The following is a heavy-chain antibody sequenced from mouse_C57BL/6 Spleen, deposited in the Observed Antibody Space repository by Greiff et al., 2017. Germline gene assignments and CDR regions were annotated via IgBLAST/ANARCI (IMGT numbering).Heavy chain of an antibody. CDR2: IDPENGDT. D-gene: IGHD2-3*01. V-gene: IGHV14-4*01. J-gene: IGHJ3*01. Sequence: EVQLQQSGAELVRPGASVKSSCTASGFNIKDDYMHWVKQRPEQGLEWIGWIDPENGDTEYASKFQGKATITADTSSNTAYLQLSSLTSEDTAVYYCTPYDAPFAYWGQGTLVTVSA. CDR3: TPYDAPFAY. CDR1: GFNIKDDY.